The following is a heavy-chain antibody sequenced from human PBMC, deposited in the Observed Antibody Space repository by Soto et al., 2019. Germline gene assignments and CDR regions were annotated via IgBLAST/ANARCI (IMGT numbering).Heavy chain of an antibody. J-gene: IGHJ3*02. CDR2: IDWDDDK. Sequence: SGPTLVNPTQTLTLTCTFSGFSLSTIVMCVSWIRQPPGKALEWLALIDWDDDKYYSTSLKTRLTISKDTSKNQVVLTMTNMDPVDTATYYCARYDYYDSSGQDAHAFHIWGQGTMVIVSS. V-gene: IGHV2-70*01. CDR1: GFSLSTIVMC. D-gene: IGHD3-22*01. CDR3: ARYDYYDSSGQDAHAFHI.